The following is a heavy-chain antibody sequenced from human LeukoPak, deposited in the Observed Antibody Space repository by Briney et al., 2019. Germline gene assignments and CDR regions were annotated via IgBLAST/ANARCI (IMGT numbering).Heavy chain of an antibody. D-gene: IGHD2-21*01. CDR2: IKSDGSST. CDR1: GFTFTTYA. CDR3: ARDVGYSLEY. Sequence: GSLRLSCAASGFTFTTYAMTWVRQAPGKGLVWVSRIKSDGSSTGYADSVKGRFTISRDNAKNTLYLQMDSLRAEDTAVYYCARDVGYSLEYWGQGTLVTVSS. J-gene: IGHJ4*02. V-gene: IGHV3-74*01.